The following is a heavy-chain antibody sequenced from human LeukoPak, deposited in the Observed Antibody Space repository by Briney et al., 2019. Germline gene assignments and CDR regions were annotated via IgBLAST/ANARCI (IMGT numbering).Heavy chain of an antibody. D-gene: IGHD6-13*01. CDR3: ARDSIPYSSSWFWVDY. V-gene: IGHV3-48*02. CDR1: GFTLSNYS. Sequence: GGSLRLSCAASGFTLSNYSMNWVRQAPGKGLEWVSYISSSSNTIYYAASVKGRFTISRDNGKSSLFLQMNSLRDEDTAVYYCARDSIPYSSSWFWVDYWGQGTLVTVSS. J-gene: IGHJ4*02. CDR2: ISSSSNTI.